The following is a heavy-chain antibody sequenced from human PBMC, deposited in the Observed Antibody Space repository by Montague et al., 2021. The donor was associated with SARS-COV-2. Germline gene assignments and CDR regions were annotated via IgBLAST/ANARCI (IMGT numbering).Heavy chain of an antibody. D-gene: IGHD2-2*01. CDR2: ISHSGST. CDR1: GGSLSGYY. J-gene: IGHJ6*02. V-gene: IGHV4-34*01. CDR3: VRVPYRLLFVPRYYGMDV. Sequence: SETLSLTCAVYGGSLSGYYWSWIRQPPGEGLEWIAEISHSGSTSYNPSLKSRVTISVDTSKNQFSLKLSSATAADTAVYYCVRVPYRLLFVPRYYGMDVWGQGTRVT.